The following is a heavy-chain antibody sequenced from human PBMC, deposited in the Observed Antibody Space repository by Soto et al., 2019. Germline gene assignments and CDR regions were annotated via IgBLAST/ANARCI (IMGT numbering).Heavy chain of an antibody. CDR3: AAAVPAEYVVHCYYVAV. CDR2: IYYSGSA. J-gene: IGHJ6*03. Sequence: QVQLQESGPGLVKPSETLSLTCTVSGASISSYHWSWIRQTPGKGLEWIGYIYYSGSANYNPSLKSRVTFSVDTSKSQGSLKLSSVTAADTGVYYCAAAVPAEYVVHCYYVAVWGKGTTVTVSS. CDR1: GASISSYH. D-gene: IGHD3-16*01. V-gene: IGHV4-59*01.